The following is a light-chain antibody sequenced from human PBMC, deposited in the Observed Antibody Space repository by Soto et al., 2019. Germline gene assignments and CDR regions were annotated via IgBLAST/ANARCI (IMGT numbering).Light chain of an antibody. CDR1: SSNIGAGYE. V-gene: IGLV1-40*01. J-gene: IGLJ1*01. Sequence: QSVLTRPPSVSGAPGQRVTISCTGTSSNIGAGYEVHWYQHLPGTAPKLLIYGNTIRPSGVPDRFSGSKSGTSASLAITGLQAEDEADYYCQSYDRSLRGYVFGTGTKVTVL. CDR2: GNT. CDR3: QSYDRSLRGYV.